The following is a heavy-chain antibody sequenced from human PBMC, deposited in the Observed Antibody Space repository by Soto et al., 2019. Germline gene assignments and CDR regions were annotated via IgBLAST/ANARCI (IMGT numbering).Heavy chain of an antibody. V-gene: IGHV4-39*01. CDR2: IYYRGNA. Sequence: SETLSLTCSVSDDSINSDKYYWGWIRQPPGKGLEWIGSIYYRGNAYYNPSLQTRVTISLDKSRSQFSLKLNSVTAADSAVYFCAGAPAPTEQWLAPFDYWGQGTLVTVSS. CDR1: DDSINSDKYY. J-gene: IGHJ4*02. D-gene: IGHD6-19*01. CDR3: AGAPAPTEQWLAPFDY.